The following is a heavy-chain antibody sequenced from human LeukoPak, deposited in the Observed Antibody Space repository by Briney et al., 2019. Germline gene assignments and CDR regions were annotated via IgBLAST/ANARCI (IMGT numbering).Heavy chain of an antibody. CDR3: ARATDIYSYGGFDY. Sequence: SETLSLTCTVSGGSISGYYWSWIRQPPGKGLEWIGHIYYSGSTNYNPSLKSRVTISVDTSKNQFSLNLRSVTAADTAVYYCARATDIYSYGGFDYWGQGTLVIVSS. V-gene: IGHV4-59*01. CDR1: GGSISGYY. CDR2: IYYSGST. J-gene: IGHJ4*02. D-gene: IGHD5-18*01.